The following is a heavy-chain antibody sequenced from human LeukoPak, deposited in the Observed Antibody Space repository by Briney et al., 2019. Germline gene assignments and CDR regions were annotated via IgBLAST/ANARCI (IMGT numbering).Heavy chain of an antibody. V-gene: IGHV1-46*01. CDR3: ARTRLAAGTQTPDC. J-gene: IGHJ4*02. Sequence: ASVKVSCKASGYTFTSYYMHWVRQAPGQGLEWMGIINPSGGSTSYAQKFQGRVTMTRDVSTSTVYMELRSLRSDDTAVYYCARTRLAAGTQTPDCWGQGTLVTVSS. D-gene: IGHD6-13*01. CDR2: INPSGGST. CDR1: GYTFTSYY.